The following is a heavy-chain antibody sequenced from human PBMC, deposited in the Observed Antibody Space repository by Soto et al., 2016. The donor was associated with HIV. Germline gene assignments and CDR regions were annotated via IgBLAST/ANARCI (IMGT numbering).Heavy chain of an antibody. CDR1: GGSISSGSYY. J-gene: IGHJ6*03. D-gene: IGHD4-17*01. CDR3: ARESTAPNYYQYYYMDV. V-gene: IGHV4-61*02. CDR2: IYTSGST. Sequence: QVQLQESGPGLVKPSQTLSLTCTVSGGSISSGSYYWSWIRQPAGKGLEWIGRIYTSGSTNYNPSLKSRVTISVDTSKNQFSLKLSSVTAADTAVYYCARESTAPNYYQYYYMDVWGKGTTVTVSS.